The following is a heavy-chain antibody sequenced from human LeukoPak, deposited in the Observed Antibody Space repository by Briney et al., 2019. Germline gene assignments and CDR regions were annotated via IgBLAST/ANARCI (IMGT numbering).Heavy chain of an antibody. J-gene: IGHJ3*02. V-gene: IGHV1-58*02. Sequence: ASVKVSCKASGFTFTNSAMQCVRQARGQRLEWIGWIVVGSGNTNYAQKFQERVTITRDMSTSTAYMELSSLRSEDTAVYYCAADIGKAFDIWGQGTMVTVSS. CDR1: GFTFTNSA. CDR3: AADIGKAFDI. CDR2: IVVGSGNT.